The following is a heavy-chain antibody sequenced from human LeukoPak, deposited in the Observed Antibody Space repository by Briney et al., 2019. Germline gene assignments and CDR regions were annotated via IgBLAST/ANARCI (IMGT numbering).Heavy chain of an antibody. CDR3: ARTGYSSGWYGNFDY. CDR1: GGSISSYY. V-gene: IGHV4-59*05. D-gene: IGHD6-19*01. CDR2: IYYSGST. Sequence: PSETLSLTCTVSGGSISSYYWSWIRQPPGKGLEWIGSIYYSGSTYYKPSLKSRVTISVDTSKNQFSLKLSSVTAADTAVYYCARTGYSSGWYGNFDYWGQGTLATVSS. J-gene: IGHJ4*02.